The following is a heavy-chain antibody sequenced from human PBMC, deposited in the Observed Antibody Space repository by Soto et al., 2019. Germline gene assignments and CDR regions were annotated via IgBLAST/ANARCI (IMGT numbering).Heavy chain of an antibody. D-gene: IGHD1-26*01. CDR1: GYSFTSLD. J-gene: IGHJ4*02. CDR2: MEPSTGRT. CDR3: ARGVSAGVDY. Sequence: GASVKVSCKASGYSFTSLDINWVRQTAGQGREWMGWMEPSTGRTGYAQKFQGRVTMTRDTSINTAYMELTTLTSDDTAFCCCARGVSAGVDYWGQGTLVTVSS. V-gene: IGHV1-8*01.